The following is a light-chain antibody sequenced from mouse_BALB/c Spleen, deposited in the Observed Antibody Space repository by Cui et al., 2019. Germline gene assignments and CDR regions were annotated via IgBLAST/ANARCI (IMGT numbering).Light chain of an antibody. Sequence: DIVMTQSQKFMSTSVGDRVRVTCKASQNVGTNVAWYQQKPGKSPKVLIYSASYRDCGVPDRFTGSGSGTDFTLTISSVQSEDLAEYYCQQYSSYPRTFGAGTKLELK. V-gene: IGKV6-15*01. CDR3: QQYSSYPRT. J-gene: IGKJ5*01. CDR1: QNVGTN. CDR2: SAS.